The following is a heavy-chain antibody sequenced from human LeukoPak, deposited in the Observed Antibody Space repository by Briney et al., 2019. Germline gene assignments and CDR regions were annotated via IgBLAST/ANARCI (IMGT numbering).Heavy chain of an antibody. CDR1: GGSFSGYY. V-gene: IGHV4-34*01. Sequence: SETLSLTCAVYGGSFSGYYWSWMRQPPGKGLEWIGEINHSGSTNYNPSLKSRVTISVHTSKNQFSLKLSPGTAADTAVYYCARDSPKVTTARPPKYFDYWGQGTLVTVSS. CDR2: INHSGST. D-gene: IGHD4-11*01. CDR3: ARDSPKVTTARPPKYFDY. J-gene: IGHJ4*02.